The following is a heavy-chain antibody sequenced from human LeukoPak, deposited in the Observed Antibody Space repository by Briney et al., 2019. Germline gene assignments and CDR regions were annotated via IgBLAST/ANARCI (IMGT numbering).Heavy chain of an antibody. J-gene: IGHJ4*02. D-gene: IGHD2-15*01. Sequence: ASVTVSCTTSGYTFINHYIYWVRQAPGQGLEWMGMINPSGGSTAYGQKFQGRVNVTRDTSTATVDMELSSLTTEDTAMYYCARRVVVPSASYYLDFWGQGSLVTVSS. CDR1: GYTFINHY. V-gene: IGHV1-46*01. CDR2: INPSGGST. CDR3: ARRVVVPSASYYLDF.